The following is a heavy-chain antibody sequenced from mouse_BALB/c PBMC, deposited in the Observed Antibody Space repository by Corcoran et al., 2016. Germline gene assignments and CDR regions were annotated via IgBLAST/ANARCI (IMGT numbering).Heavy chain of an antibody. CDR2: INTYTGEP. CDR1: GYTFTNYG. V-gene: IGHV9-3-1*01. Sequence: QIQLVQSGPELKKPGETVKIPCKASGYTFTNYGMNWVKQAPGKGLKWMGWINTYTGEPTYADDFKGRFAFSLETSASTAYLQINSLKNEDTATYCGASDPSWFAYWGQGTLVTVSA. CDR3: ASDPSWFAY. J-gene: IGHJ3*01.